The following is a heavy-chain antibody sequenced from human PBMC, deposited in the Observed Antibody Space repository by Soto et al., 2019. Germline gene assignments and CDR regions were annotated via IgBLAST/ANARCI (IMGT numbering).Heavy chain of an antibody. CDR2: IYHSGST. Sequence: QVQLQESGPGLVKPSGTLSLTCAVSGGSISSNNWWSWVRQPPGKGLEWMGEIYHSGSTNYNPSLKGRVTMSVDKSQSQFSLNLGSVTAADTAVYYCAGQVDTTFTYNYWGQGTLVTVSS. CDR1: GGSISSNNW. CDR3: AGQVDTTFTYNY. D-gene: IGHD1-20*01. V-gene: IGHV4-4*02. J-gene: IGHJ4*02.